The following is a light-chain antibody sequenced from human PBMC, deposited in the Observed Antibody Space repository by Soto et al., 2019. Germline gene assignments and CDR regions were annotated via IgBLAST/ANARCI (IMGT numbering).Light chain of an antibody. Sequence: EIVLTQSPATLSLSPGKRATLSCRASQSVSSFLAWYQQKPGQAPRLLIYDASNRATGIPSRFSGSGAGTDLPLPISSLEPEDFAVYYCQQRSNWPLTFGGGTKVEIK. CDR3: QQRSNWPLT. CDR2: DAS. CDR1: QSVSSF. V-gene: IGKV3-11*01. J-gene: IGKJ4*01.